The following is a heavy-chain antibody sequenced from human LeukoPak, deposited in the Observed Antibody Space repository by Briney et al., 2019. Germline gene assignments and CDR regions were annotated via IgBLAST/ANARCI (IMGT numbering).Heavy chain of an antibody. D-gene: IGHD2-2*01. CDR1: GFTFSDYY. CDR2: IRSSGSTI. CDR3: AREVDDCSSTSCAARGGFDY. J-gene: IGHJ4*02. V-gene: IGHV3-11*01. Sequence: AGSLRLSCAASGFTFSDYYMSWIRQAPGKGLEWVSYIRSSGSTIYYADSVKRRFTISSDNAKNSLYLQMNSLRAEDTAVYYCAREVDDCSSTSCAARGGFDYWGQGTLVTVSS.